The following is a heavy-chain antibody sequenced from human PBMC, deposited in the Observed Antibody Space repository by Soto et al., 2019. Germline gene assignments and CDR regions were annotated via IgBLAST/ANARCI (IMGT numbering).Heavy chain of an antibody. CDR3: AKDRDIAYHLEGGFYYSGMDV. D-gene: IGHD5-12*01. CDR2: ITDVGDPT. Sequence: GGSLRLSCAASGFTFGTYAMNWVRQAPGKGLERVSTITDVGDPTYYADSVKGRFTISRDNSKNTLFLQMNSLRAEDTARYYCAKDRDIAYHLEGGFYYSGMDVWGQGTTVTVSS. CDR1: GFTFGTYA. J-gene: IGHJ6*02. V-gene: IGHV3-23*01.